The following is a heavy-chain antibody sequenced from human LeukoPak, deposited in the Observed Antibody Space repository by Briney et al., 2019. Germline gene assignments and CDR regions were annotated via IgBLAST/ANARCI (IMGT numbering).Heavy chain of an antibody. J-gene: IGHJ4*02. CDR2: IYHSGST. V-gene: IGHV4-39*07. CDR1: GGSISSSSYY. Sequence: SETLSLTCTVSGGSISSSSYYWGWIRQPPGKGLEWIGSIYHSGSTYYNPSLKSRVTISVDTSKNQFSLKLSSVTAADTAVYYCTRGDSSMPGIFDYWGQGTLVTVSS. D-gene: IGHD3-22*01. CDR3: TRGDSSMPGIFDY.